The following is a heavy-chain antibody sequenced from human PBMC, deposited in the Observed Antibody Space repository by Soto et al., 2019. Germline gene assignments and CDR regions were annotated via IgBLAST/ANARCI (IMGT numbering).Heavy chain of an antibody. D-gene: IGHD2-21*01. Sequence: PAETLSLTCTVSGVSISSGGYYWSWIRQHPGKGLEWVGNIYYSGRTYYNPSLKRRVILSVDTSKNHFSLTLRSVTAADSAMYYCASVTGCASEYYFDFWGQGALVTVSS. CDR2: IYYSGRT. V-gene: IGHV4-31*03. CDR1: GVSISSGGYY. CDR3: ASVTGCASEYYFDF. J-gene: IGHJ4*02.